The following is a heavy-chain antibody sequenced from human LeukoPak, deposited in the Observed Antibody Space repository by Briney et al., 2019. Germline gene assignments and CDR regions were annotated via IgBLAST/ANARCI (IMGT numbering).Heavy chain of an antibody. D-gene: IGHD6-19*01. CDR1: GFTFDDFA. CDR2: IKWDGSFI. Sequence: GGSLRLSCAASGFTFDDFAMGWVRQAPGKGPEWVSDIKWDGSFIRYADSVRGRFTISRDNAKNSLDLEMNSLGVEDTAFYYCARGRIAVTGPHYFDYWGQGTLVTVSS. J-gene: IGHJ4*02. V-gene: IGHV3-20*04. CDR3: ARGRIAVTGPHYFDY.